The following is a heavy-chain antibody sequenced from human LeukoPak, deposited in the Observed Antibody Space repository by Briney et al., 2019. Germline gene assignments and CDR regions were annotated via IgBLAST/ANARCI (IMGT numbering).Heavy chain of an antibody. Sequence: SETLSLTCTVSGGSISRYYWSWIRQPPGKGLEWIGYIYYSGSTNYNPSLTSRVTISVDTSKNQFSLKLSSVTAADTAVYYCARRDGDYGPWYFDLWGRGTLVTVSS. CDR2: IYYSGST. V-gene: IGHV4-59*08. CDR3: ARRDGDYGPWYFDL. CDR1: GGSISRYY. J-gene: IGHJ2*01. D-gene: IGHD4-17*01.